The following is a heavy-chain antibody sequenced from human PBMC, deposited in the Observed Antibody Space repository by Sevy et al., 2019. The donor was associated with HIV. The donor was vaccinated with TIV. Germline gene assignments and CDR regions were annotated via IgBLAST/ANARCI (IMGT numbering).Heavy chain of an antibody. Sequence: GGSLRLSCVASGFSLNNYWMNWVRQAPGKGLEWVAKINQDGSVKYYVESVRGRFTISRDKSRNLVFLQMSSLRVDDSALYYCVRAIAKDGSFWGQGTLVTISS. D-gene: IGHD6-13*01. V-gene: IGHV3-7*01. J-gene: IGHJ4*02. CDR1: GFSLNNYW. CDR2: INQDGSVK. CDR3: VRAIAKDGSF.